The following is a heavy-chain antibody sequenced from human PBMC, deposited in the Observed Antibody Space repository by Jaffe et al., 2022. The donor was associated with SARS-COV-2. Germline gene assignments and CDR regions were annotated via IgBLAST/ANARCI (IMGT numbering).Heavy chain of an antibody. CDR2: ISGSGSST. V-gene: IGHV3-23*01. J-gene: IGHJ5*02. Sequence: EVQLLESGGGLVQPGGSLRLSCAASGFTFSSYAMNWVRQAPGKGLEWVSAISGSGSSTYYADSVKGRFTISRDNSKDTLYLQMNSLRAEDTAVYYCAKDYGDYDGRFDPWGQGTLVTVSS. CDR3: AKDYGDYDGRFDP. CDR1: GFTFSSYA. D-gene: IGHD4-17*01.